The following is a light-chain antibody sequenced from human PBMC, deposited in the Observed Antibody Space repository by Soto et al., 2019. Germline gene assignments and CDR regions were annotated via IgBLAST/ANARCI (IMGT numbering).Light chain of an antibody. CDR2: GES. V-gene: IGKV3-20*01. J-gene: IGKJ1*01. Sequence: EIVLTQSPGTLSLSPGERATLSCRASQSIRSNYVAWYQQKTGQAPRILIYGESSRATGIPDRFSGSGSGTDLNLTISRLEPEDFAVYYCQQYGSSPGTCGQGTKVDIK. CDR1: QSIRSNY. CDR3: QQYGSSPGT.